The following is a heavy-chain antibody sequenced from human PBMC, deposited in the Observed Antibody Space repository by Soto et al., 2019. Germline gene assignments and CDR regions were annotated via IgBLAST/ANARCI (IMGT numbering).Heavy chain of an antibody. Sequence: RASVKVSCKASGGTFSSYAISWVRRAPGQGLEWMGGIIPIFGTTNYAQKFQGRATITADESTSTAYMELSSLRSDDTAVYYCARAVACTWGYYHYYMDVWGKGTTVTVSS. D-gene: IGHD6-19*01. CDR2: IIPIFGTT. V-gene: IGHV1-69*13. CDR1: GGTFSSYA. J-gene: IGHJ6*03. CDR3: ARAVACTWGYYHYYMDV.